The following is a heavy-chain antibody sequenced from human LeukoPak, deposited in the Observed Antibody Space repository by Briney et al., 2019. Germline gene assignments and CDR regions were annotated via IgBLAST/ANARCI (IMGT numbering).Heavy chain of an antibody. V-gene: IGHV3-53*01. J-gene: IGHJ6*02. Sequence: PGGSLRLSCTASAFSVSTNYMSWVRQAPGKGLEWISVIYTGGSTYYADSVKGRFTISRDNSKNTLYLQMNSLRAEDTAVYYCARGTNYGMDVWGQGTTVTVSS. CDR3: ARGTNYGMDV. CDR1: AFSVSTNY. CDR2: IYTGGST. D-gene: IGHD2-2*01.